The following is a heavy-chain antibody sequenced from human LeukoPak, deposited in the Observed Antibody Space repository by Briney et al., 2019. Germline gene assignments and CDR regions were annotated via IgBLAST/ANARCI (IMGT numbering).Heavy chain of an antibody. CDR2: ISSSSSYI. D-gene: IGHD6-13*01. J-gene: IGHJ6*02. Sequence: GGSLKLSCEASGFTFNNPEMNWVRQAPGKGLEWVSSISSSSSYIYYADSVKGRFTISRDNAKNSLYLQMNSLRAEDTAVYYCARDRSSSWYNYYYYGMDVWGQGTTVTVSS. CDR1: GFTFNNPE. V-gene: IGHV3-21*01. CDR3: ARDRSSSWYNYYYYGMDV.